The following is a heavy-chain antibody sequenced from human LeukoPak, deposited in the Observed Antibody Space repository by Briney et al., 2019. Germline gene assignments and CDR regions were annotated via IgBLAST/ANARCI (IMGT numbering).Heavy chain of an antibody. Sequence: GRSLRLSCAASGFTFSDYYMSWIRQPPGKGLELVSYISSSDNTIYYADSVKGRFTISRDNAKNTLYLLMSSLRAEDTAVYYCAKGVYGYEDYALLDYWGQGTLVTVSS. CDR2: ISSSDNTI. D-gene: IGHD4-17*01. CDR3: AKGVYGYEDYALLDY. CDR1: GFTFSDYY. V-gene: IGHV3-11*01. J-gene: IGHJ4*02.